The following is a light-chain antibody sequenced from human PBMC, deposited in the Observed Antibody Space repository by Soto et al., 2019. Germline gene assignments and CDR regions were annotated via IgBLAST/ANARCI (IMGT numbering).Light chain of an antibody. CDR3: MQSTQLPPT. V-gene: IGKV2D-29*02. CDR1: QSLLHSNGYNY. J-gene: IGKJ5*01. Sequence: DIVMTQSPLSLPVTPGEPASMSFRSSQSLLHSNGYNYLDWYLQKPGQSPQLLIYEVSTRVSGVPDRFSGSGSGTDFTLEISRVETDDVGIYYCMQSTQLPPTFGQGTRLEIK. CDR2: EVS.